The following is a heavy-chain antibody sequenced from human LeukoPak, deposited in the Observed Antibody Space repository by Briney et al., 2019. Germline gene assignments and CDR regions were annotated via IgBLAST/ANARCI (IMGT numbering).Heavy chain of an antibody. D-gene: IGHD6-19*01. Sequence: ASVKVSCKASGYTFTGYYMHWVRQAPGQGLEWLGWINPNSGGTTYPQRFQGRATLTTDTSIGTAYLKLSRLTSDDTAVYYCARDWLSGSFDAFDIWGQGTMVTVSS. CDR2: INPNSGGT. V-gene: IGHV1-2*02. CDR3: ARDWLSGSFDAFDI. J-gene: IGHJ3*02. CDR1: GYTFTGYY.